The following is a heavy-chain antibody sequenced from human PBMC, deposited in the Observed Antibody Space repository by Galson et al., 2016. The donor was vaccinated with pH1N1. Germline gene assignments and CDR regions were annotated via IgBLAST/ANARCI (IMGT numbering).Heavy chain of an antibody. V-gene: IGHV4-59*12. CDR3: AREDLVVGEGWDYGLDV. J-gene: IGHJ6*02. CDR1: GDSITSFY. CDR2: IHYSGST. D-gene: IGHD6-19*01. Sequence: LTCTVSGDSITSFYWNWIRQPPGRGLEWIGYIHYSGSTYYNPSLKSRVSMSVDTSKNQFSLRLTSVTAADTAIYYCAREDLVVGEGWDYGLDVWGQGSTVTVSS.